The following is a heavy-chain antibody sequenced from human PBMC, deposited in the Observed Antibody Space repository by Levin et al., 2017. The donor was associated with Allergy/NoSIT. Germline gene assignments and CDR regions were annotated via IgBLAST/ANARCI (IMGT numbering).Heavy chain of an antibody. CDR2: ISPYTGDT. CDR1: HYTFVSYG. V-gene: IGHV1-18*01. Sequence: ASVKVSCKPFHYTFVSYGLSWVRQAPGQGLEWMGWISPYTGDTNYTHKLHDRISMTTDTSTSTAYIDMRSPRSADTALYYCAKGGGSDGWQTAFDFWGQGTTVIVSS. CDR3: AKGGGSDGWQTAFDF. D-gene: IGHD5-24*01. J-gene: IGHJ3*01.